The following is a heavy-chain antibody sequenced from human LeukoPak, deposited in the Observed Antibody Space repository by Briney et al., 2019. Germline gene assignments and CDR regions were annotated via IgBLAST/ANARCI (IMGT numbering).Heavy chain of an antibody. CDR1: GYSFTNYW. Sequence: GESLKISCRGSGYSFTNYWIGWVRQMLGKGLEWMGIIFPGDSDTRYSPSFQGQVTISADKSISTAYLHWSSLKASDTAMCYCARSSSGWSGYYYYGMDVWGQGTTVTVSS. J-gene: IGHJ6*02. D-gene: IGHD6-19*01. CDR3: ARSSSGWSGYYYYGMDV. CDR2: IFPGDSDT. V-gene: IGHV5-51*01.